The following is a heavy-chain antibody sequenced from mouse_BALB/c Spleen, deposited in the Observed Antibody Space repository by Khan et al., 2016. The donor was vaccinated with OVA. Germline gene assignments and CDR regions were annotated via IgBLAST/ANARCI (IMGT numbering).Heavy chain of an antibody. CDR2: INPGSGGT. V-gene: IGHV1-54*01. D-gene: IGHD2-1*01. CDR3: ARGGYGSLAY. CDR1: GYSFTDYL. Sequence: QVQLQQSGAELVRPGTSVKVSCKASGYSFTDYLIDWVNQRPGQGLEWIGVINPGSGGTNYNEKFTGTATLTADKSSNTAYLQLSSLTSDDSAVYFCARGGYGSLAYWGQGTLVTVSA. J-gene: IGHJ3*01.